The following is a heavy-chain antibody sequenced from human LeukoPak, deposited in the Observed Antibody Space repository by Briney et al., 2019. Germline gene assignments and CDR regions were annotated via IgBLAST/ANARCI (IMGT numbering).Heavy chain of an antibody. J-gene: IGHJ5*02. CDR3: ARGDGSGHNWFAP. V-gene: IGHV3-53*01. CDR2: IYSGGST. D-gene: IGHD3-10*01. Sequence: GGSLRLSCAASGFTVSSNYMSWVRQAPGKGLEWISVIYSGGSTYYADSVKGRFTISRDNSKNTLYLQMNSLRAEDPAVYYCARGDGSGHNWFAPWGQGTLVTVSS. CDR1: GFTVSSNY.